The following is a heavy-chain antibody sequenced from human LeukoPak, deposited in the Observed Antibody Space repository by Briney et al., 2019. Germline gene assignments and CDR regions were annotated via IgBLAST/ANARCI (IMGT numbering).Heavy chain of an antibody. CDR2: LIPIFGTA. Sequence: ASVKVSCKASGGTFSSYAISWVRQAPGQGLEWMGGLIPIFGTANYAQKFQGRVTITADKSTSTAYMELSSLRSEDTAVYYCARSRDIVVVVANYYYYYGMDVWGKGTTVTVSS. CDR3: ARSRDIVVVVANYYYYYGMDV. V-gene: IGHV1-69*06. D-gene: IGHD2-15*01. CDR1: GGTFSSYA. J-gene: IGHJ6*04.